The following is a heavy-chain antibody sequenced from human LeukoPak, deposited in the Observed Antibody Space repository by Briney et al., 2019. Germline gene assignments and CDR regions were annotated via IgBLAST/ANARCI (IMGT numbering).Heavy chain of an antibody. CDR2: VSSSSNYI. Sequence: PGESLRLSCAASGFTFSSYSMNWVRQAPGKGLEWVSSVSSSSNYIYYADSVKGRFTISRDNAKNSLYLQVNSLRAEDTAVYFCARGGGGYRSGTPDGFDIWGQGTMVTVSS. D-gene: IGHD5-18*01. CDR3: ARGGGGYRSGTPDGFDI. CDR1: GFTFSSYS. V-gene: IGHV3-21*01. J-gene: IGHJ3*02.